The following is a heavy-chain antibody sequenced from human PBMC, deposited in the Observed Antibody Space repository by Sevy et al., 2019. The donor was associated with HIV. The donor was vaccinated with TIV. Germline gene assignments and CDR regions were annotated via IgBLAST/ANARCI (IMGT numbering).Heavy chain of an antibody. CDR3: AKDGLEIQLWSNSVYYYYKDV. D-gene: IGHD5-18*01. Sequence: GGSLRLSCAASGFAFSSYAMSWVRQAPGKGLEWVSAISGSGGSTYYADSVKGRFTISRDNSKNTLYLQMNSLRAEDMAVYYSAKDGLEIQLWSNSVYYYYKDVWGKGTTVTVSS. CDR2: ISGSGGST. V-gene: IGHV3-23*01. CDR1: GFAFSSYA. J-gene: IGHJ6*03.